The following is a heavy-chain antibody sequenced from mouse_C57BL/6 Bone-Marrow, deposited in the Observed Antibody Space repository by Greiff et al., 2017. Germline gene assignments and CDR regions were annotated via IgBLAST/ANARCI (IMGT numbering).Heavy chain of an antibody. CDR1: GFTFSDYY. V-gene: IGHV5-12*01. Sequence: EVKVVESGGGLVQPGGSLKLSCAASGFTFSDYYMYWVRQTPEKRLEWVAYISNGGGSTYYPDTVKGRFTISRDNAKNTLYLQMSRLKSEDTAMYYSARQGGPWAMDYWGQGTSVTVSS. CDR2: ISNGGGST. J-gene: IGHJ4*01. CDR3: ARQGGPWAMDY.